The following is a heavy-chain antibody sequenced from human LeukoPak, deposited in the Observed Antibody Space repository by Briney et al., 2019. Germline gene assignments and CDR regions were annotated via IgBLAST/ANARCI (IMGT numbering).Heavy chain of an antibody. J-gene: IGHJ4*02. CDR3: ARGGVGYYYDSSGYSS. CDR2: ISSSSSYT. CDR1: GFTFSDYY. V-gene: IGHV3-11*06. D-gene: IGHD3-22*01. Sequence: SLRLSCAASGFTFSDYYMSWIRQAPGKGLEWVSYISSSSSYTNYADSVKGRFTISRDNAKNSLYLQMNSLRAEDTAVYYCARGGVGYYYDSSGYSSWGQGTLVTVSS.